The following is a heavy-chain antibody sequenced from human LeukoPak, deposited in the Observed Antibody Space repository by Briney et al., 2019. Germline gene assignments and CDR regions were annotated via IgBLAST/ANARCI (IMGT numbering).Heavy chain of an antibody. CDR3: ARDRCSSTSCYDWFDP. D-gene: IGHD2-2*01. V-gene: IGHV4-4*07. CDR2: IYTSGST. J-gene: IGHJ5*02. Sequence: PSETLSLTCTVSGGSISSYYRSWIRQPAGKGLEWIGRIYTSGSTNYNPSLKSRVTMSVDTSKNQFSLKLSSVTAADTAVYYCARDRCSSTSCYDWFDPWGQGTLVSVSS. CDR1: GGSISSYY.